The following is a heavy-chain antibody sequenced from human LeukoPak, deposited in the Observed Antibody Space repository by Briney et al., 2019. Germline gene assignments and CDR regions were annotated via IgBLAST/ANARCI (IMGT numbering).Heavy chain of an antibody. J-gene: IGHJ3*02. Sequence: GGSVRLSCAASGFTFSSYSMNWVRQAPGKGLEWVSSIRSGSTYIHYADSVKGRFTISRDNTKNSLYLQMNSLRAEDTAVYYCTREGVDVFDIWGQGTMVTVSS. CDR2: IRSGSTYI. CDR1: GFTFSSYS. CDR3: TREGVDVFDI. V-gene: IGHV3-21*01. D-gene: IGHD3-10*01.